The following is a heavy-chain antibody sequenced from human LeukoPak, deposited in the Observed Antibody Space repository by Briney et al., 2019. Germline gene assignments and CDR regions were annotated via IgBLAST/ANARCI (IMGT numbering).Heavy chain of an antibody. CDR1: GFTFSNYW. Sequence: HSGGSLRLSCAASGFTFSNYWMHWVRQAPGKGLVWVSRINNDGSSAMYADSVKGRFTISRDNARNTLYLQMNSLRDDDTAVYYCARDYNSSPDYWGQGTLVTVSS. J-gene: IGHJ4*02. V-gene: IGHV3-74*03. CDR2: INNDGSSA. D-gene: IGHD6-13*01. CDR3: ARDYNSSPDY.